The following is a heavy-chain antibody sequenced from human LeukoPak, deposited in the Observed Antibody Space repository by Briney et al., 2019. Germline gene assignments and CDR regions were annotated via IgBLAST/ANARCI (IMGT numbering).Heavy chain of an antibody. CDR2: ISAYNGNT. CDR3: ATTRGAYYYGSGSYGPSDY. J-gene: IGHJ4*02. D-gene: IGHD3-10*01. CDR1: GYTFTSYG. V-gene: IGHV1-18*01. Sequence: ASVKVSCKASGYTFTSYGISWVRQAPGQGFEWMGWISAYNGNTNYAQKLQGRVTITTDTSTSTAYMELRSLRSDDTAVYYCATTRGAYYYGSGSYGPSDYWGQGTLVTVSS.